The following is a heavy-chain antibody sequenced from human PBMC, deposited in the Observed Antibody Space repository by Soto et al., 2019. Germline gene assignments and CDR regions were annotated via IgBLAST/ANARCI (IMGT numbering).Heavy chain of an antibody. CDR3: VRYQSRREWQQLVHWFDP. D-gene: IGHD6-13*01. J-gene: IGHJ5*02. CDR1: GGSISSYY. Sequence: PSETLSLTCTVSGGSISSYYWSWIRQPPGKGLEWIGYIYHSGSTYYNPSLKSRVTISVDRSKNQFSLKLSSVTAADTAVYYCVRYQSRREWQQLVHWFDPWGQGTLVTVSS. CDR2: IYHSGST. V-gene: IGHV4-59*04.